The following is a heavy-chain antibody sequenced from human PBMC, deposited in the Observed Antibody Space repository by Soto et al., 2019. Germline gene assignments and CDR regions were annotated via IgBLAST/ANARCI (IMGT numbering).Heavy chain of an antibody. J-gene: IGHJ5*02. V-gene: IGHV3-48*02. CDR3: ARLYSTSSVNRWFDP. D-gene: IGHD6-6*01. Sequence: WGSLRLSCAASGFTFSTYSMNWVRQAPGKGLEWVSFISSSSNIIYYADSVRGRFTISRDNAENSLYLQMNSLTDEDTAVYYCARLYSTSSVNRWFDPWGQGTLVTVSS. CDR2: ISSSSNII. CDR1: GFTFSTYS.